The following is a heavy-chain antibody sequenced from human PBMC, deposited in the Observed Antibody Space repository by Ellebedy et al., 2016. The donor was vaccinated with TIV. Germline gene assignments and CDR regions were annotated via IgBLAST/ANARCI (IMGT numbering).Heavy chain of an antibody. CDR2: IDKNGAVK. V-gene: IGHV3-7*03. D-gene: IGHD5-12*01. Sequence: GESLKISCAASGFTLSNHWMTWVRQAPGKGLQWVANIDKNGAVKLYEDSVKGRFSISRDNGENSVYLKMNSLRAEDTAVYCCARTGYGYHGMDVWGQGTTVTVSS. CDR3: ARTGYGYHGMDV. J-gene: IGHJ6*02. CDR1: GFTLSNHW.